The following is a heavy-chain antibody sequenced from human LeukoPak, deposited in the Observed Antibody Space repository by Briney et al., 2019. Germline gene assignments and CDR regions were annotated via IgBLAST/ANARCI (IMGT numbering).Heavy chain of an antibody. CDR1: GGSISPYY. CDR3: ARLGFGYNSNYYYYYMDV. V-gene: IGHV4-59*08. CDR2: IHSRGSA. J-gene: IGHJ6*03. Sequence: SETLSLTCTVSGGSISPYYWTWIRQAPGKGLEYIAYIHSRGSANYIPSLKSRVTISVDTSKNHFSLKMTSVTAADTAVYYCARLGFGYNSNYYYYYMDVWGKGTTVTVSS. D-gene: IGHD5-24*01.